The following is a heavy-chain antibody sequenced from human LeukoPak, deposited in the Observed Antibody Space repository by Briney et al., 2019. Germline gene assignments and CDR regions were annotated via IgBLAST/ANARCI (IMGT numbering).Heavy chain of an antibody. V-gene: IGHV3-23*01. J-gene: IGHJ4*02. Sequence: PGGSLRLSCAASGFTFSSYAMSWVRQAPGKGLEWVSAISGSGGSTYYADSVKGRFTISRDNSKNTLYLQMNSLSAEDTAVYYWAKGPTVTRNYYFDYWGQGTLVTVSS. CDR1: GFTFSSYA. CDR2: ISGSGGST. CDR3: AKGPTVTRNYYFDY. D-gene: IGHD4-11*01.